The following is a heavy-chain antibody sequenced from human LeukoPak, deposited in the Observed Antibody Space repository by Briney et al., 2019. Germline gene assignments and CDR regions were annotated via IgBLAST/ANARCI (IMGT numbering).Heavy chain of an antibody. CDR2: IYYSGST. Sequence: SETLSLTCTVSGGSISSYYWSWIRQPPGKGLEWIGYIYYSGSTNYNPSLKSRVTISVDTSKNQFSLKLSSVAAADTAVYYCARRPLSVSYFDSWGQGTLVTVSS. V-gene: IGHV4-59*01. CDR1: GGSISSYY. CDR3: ARRPLSVSYFDS. J-gene: IGHJ4*02. D-gene: IGHD2-2*01.